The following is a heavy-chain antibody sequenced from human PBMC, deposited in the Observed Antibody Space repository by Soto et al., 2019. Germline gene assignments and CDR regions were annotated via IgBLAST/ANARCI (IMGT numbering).Heavy chain of an antibody. CDR1: GFTFSSYA. Sequence: PGGSLRLSCAASGFTFSSYAMSWVRQAPGKGLEWVSAISGSGGSTYYADSVKGRFTISRDNSKNTLYLQMNSLRAEDTAVYYCAKQAPYYYDSSGYYHIFDYWGQGTLVTVAS. J-gene: IGHJ4*02. CDR3: AKQAPYYYDSSGYYHIFDY. V-gene: IGHV3-23*01. D-gene: IGHD3-22*01. CDR2: ISGSGGST.